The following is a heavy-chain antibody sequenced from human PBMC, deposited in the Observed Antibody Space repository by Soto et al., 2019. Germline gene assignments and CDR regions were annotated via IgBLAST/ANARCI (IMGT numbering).Heavy chain of an antibody. Sequence: QVQLVESGGGVVQPGRSLRLSCAASGFTFSSYAMHWVRQAPGKGLEWVAVISYDGSNKYYADSVKGRFTISRDNSKNTLYLQMNSLRAEDTAVYYCARDPGAPLGEGGDYYYYGMDVWGQGTTVTVSS. CDR1: GFTFSSYA. V-gene: IGHV3-30-3*01. J-gene: IGHJ6*02. CDR2: ISYDGSNK. CDR3: ARDPGAPLGEGGDYYYYGMDV. D-gene: IGHD3-10*01.